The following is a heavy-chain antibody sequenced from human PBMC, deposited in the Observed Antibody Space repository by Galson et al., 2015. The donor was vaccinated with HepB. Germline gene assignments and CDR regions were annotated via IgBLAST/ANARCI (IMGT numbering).Heavy chain of an antibody. CDR3: AKDRYEYSSRPGGLFDY. Sequence: SLRLSCAASGFTFSSYAMSWVRQAPGKGLEWVSAISGSGGSTYYADSVKGRFTISRDNSKNTLYLQMNSLRAEDTAVYYCAKDRYEYSSRPGGLFDYWGQGTLVTVSS. J-gene: IGHJ4*02. CDR2: ISGSGGST. CDR1: GFTFSSYA. D-gene: IGHD6-6*01. V-gene: IGHV3-23*01.